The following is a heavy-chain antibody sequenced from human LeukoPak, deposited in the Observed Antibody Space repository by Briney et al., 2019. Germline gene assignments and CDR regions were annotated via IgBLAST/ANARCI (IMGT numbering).Heavy chain of an antibody. CDR3: ARPATYYDSSGYYGTFVY. J-gene: IGHJ4*02. V-gene: IGHV4-39*01. D-gene: IGHD3-22*01. CDR1: GGSISSSSYY. CDR2: IYYSGST. Sequence: PSETLSLTCTVSGGSISSSSYYWGWIRQPPGKGLEWIGSIYYSGSTYYNPSLESRVTISVDTSKNQFSLKLTSVTPADTAVYYCARPATYYDSSGYYGTFVYWGQGTLVTVSS.